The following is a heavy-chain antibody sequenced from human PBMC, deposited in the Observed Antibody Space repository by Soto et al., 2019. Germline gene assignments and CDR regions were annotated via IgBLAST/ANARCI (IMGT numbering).Heavy chain of an antibody. CDR2: IYYSGST. CDR3: ARSVGGRYFDWLLRHNWFDP. J-gene: IGHJ5*02. V-gene: IGHV4-59*01. CDR1: GGSISSYY. Sequence: PSETLSLTCTVSGGSISSYYWSWIRQPPGKGLEWIGYIYYSGSTNYNPSLKSRVTISVDTSKNQFSRKLSSVTAADTAVYYCARSVGGRYFDWLLRHNWFDPWGQGTLVTVSS. D-gene: IGHD3-9*01.